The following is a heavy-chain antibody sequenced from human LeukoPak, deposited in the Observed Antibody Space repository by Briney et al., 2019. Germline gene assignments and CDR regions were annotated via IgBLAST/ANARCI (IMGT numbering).Heavy chain of an antibody. J-gene: IGHJ3*02. CDR3: ARTYYYDTQGAFDI. CDR2: IIPIFGTA. D-gene: IGHD3-22*01. V-gene: IGHV1-69*05. Sequence: SVKVSCKAPGGTFSSYAISWVRQAPGQGLEWMGRIIPIFGTANYAQKFQGRVTITTDESTSTAYMELSSLRSEDTAVYYCARTYYYDTQGAFDIWGQGTMVTVSS. CDR1: GGTFSSYA.